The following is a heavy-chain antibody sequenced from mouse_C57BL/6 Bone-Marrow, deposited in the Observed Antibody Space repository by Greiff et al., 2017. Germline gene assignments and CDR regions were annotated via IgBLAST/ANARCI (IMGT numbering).Heavy chain of an antibody. CDR1: GYTFTDYY. J-gene: IGHJ3*01. CDR2: INPNNGGT. V-gene: IGHV1-26*01. Sequence: VQLQQSGPELVKPGASVKISCKASGYTFTDYYMNWVKQSHGKSLEWIGDINPNNGGTSYNQKFKGKATLTVDKSSSTAYMELRSLTSEDSAVYYCARLDGGLLRLFAYWGQGTLVTVSA. D-gene: IGHD2-3*01. CDR3: ARLDGGLLRLFAY.